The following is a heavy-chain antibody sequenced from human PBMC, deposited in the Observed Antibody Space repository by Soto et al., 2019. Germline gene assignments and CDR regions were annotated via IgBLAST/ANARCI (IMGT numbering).Heavy chain of an antibody. V-gene: IGHV4-31*03. CDR2: IYYSGST. CDR3: ARDPGYDYGYYAWFDP. Sequence: QVQLQESGPGLVKPSQTLSLTCTVSGGSISSGGYYWSWIRQHPGKGLEWIGYIYYSGSTYYNPSLKSRVTISVDTSKNQFSLKLSSVTAADTAVYYCARDPGYDYGYYAWFDPWGQGTLVTVSS. CDR1: GGSISSGGYY. J-gene: IGHJ5*02. D-gene: IGHD4-17*01.